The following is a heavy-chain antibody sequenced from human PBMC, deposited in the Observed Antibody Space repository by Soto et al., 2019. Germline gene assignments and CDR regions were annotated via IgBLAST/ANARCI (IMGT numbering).Heavy chain of an antibody. D-gene: IGHD3-16*01. CDR1: GFAFRTYG. J-gene: IGHJ4*02. Sequence: QVQLVESGGGVVQPGRSLRLSCAASGFAFRTYGMHWVRQAPGKGLEWVAMISYDGSTKYYADSVKGRFTVSRDNSKNTLYLQMISLRGEDSAVYYCARTPFSGGGDYWGQGTQVTVSS. CDR3: ARTPFSGGGDY. V-gene: IGHV3-30*03. CDR2: ISYDGSTK.